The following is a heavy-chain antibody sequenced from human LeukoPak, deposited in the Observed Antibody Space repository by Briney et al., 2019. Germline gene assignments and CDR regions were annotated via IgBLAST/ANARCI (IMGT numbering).Heavy chain of an antibody. Sequence: SETLSLTCAVSGDSMSSSYWTWIRQPPGKGLEWIGYISAGGSTNYNPSLKSRIIISVDMSKTQFSLKLTSVTAADTAIYYCARLIPGTTGHRINNFDYWGRGTLVTVSS. CDR1: GDSMSSSY. V-gene: IGHV4-4*09. D-gene: IGHD1-20*01. CDR2: ISAGGST. CDR3: ARLIPGTTGHRINNFDY. J-gene: IGHJ4*02.